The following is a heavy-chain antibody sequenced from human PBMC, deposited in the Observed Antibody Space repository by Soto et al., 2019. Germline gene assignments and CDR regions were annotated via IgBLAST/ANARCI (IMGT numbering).Heavy chain of an antibody. D-gene: IGHD2-21*02. CDR3: ASTHHCSY. CDR2: IKQDGSEK. Sequence: EVQLVESGGGLVQSGGSLRLSCAASGFNFGGYWMNWVRQAPGKGLEWVANIKQDGSEKNYVDSVKGRFTISRDNAKNSLYLQMNNLRADDTAVYYCASTHHCSYWGQGTLVTVSS. J-gene: IGHJ4*02. V-gene: IGHV3-7*05. CDR1: GFNFGGYW.